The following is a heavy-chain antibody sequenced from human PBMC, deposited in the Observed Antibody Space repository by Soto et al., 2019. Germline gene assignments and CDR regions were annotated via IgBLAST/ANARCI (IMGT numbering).Heavy chain of an antibody. D-gene: IGHD3-16*02. CDR1: GFTFSTYW. CDR2: INEDATTI. CDR3: ARAGSYRFVY. Sequence: EVQLVESGGDFVQPGGSLRLSCAASGFTFSTYWMHWVRQAPGEGLVWVSRINEDATTIYYADSVRGRFTISRDNAKNTLYLQVNSLRGEDTAVYYCARAGSYRFVYWGHGTIVTVSS. V-gene: IGHV3-74*01. J-gene: IGHJ4*01.